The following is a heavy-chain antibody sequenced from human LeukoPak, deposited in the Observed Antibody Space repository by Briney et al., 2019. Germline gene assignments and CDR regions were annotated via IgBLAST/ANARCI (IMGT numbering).Heavy chain of an antibody. CDR1: GLTFSGYD. V-gene: IGHV3-33*08. CDR2: IWYDGSNK. Sequence: GGSLRLSCAASGLTFSGYDMHWVRQAPGKGLEWVAVIWYDGSNKYYADSVKGRFTISRDNSKNTLYLQMNSLRAEDTAVYYCARDKLKYFDYWGQGTLVTVSS. J-gene: IGHJ4*02. CDR3: ARDKLKYFDY.